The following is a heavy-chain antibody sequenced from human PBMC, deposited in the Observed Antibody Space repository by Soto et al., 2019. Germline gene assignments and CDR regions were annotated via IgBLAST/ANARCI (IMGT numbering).Heavy chain of an antibody. CDR2: IYYSGST. CDR3: ARVFDFWSGYSYFDY. CDR1: GGSISSYY. V-gene: IGHV4-59*01. J-gene: IGHJ4*02. D-gene: IGHD3-3*01. Sequence: PSETLSLTCTVSGGSISSYYWSWIRQPPGKGLEWIGYIYYSGSTNYNPSLKSRVTISVDTSKNQFSLKLSSVTAADTAVYYCARVFDFWSGYSYFDYWGQGTLVTVSS.